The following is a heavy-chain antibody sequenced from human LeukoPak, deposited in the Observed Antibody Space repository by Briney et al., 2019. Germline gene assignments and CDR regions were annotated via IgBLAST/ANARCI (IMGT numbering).Heavy chain of an antibody. Sequence: PSETLSLTCTVSGGSISSSSYYWGWIRQPPGKGLEWIGSIYYSGSTYYNPSLKSRVTISVDTSKNQFSLKLSSVTAADTAVHYCAGGPIAVAGTTFDYWGQGTLVTVSS. D-gene: IGHD6-19*01. CDR1: GGSISSSSYY. J-gene: IGHJ4*02. CDR3: AGGPIAVAGTTFDY. CDR2: IYYSGST. V-gene: IGHV4-39*01.